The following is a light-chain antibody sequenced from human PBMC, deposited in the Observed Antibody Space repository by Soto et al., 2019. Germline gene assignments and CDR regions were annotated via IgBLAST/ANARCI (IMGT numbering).Light chain of an antibody. CDR3: QQYNNWPWT. CDR2: DAS. J-gene: IGKJ1*01. Sequence: ETVMTQSLVTLSVSPGERATLSCRASQSVTSDLAWYQQKSGQPPRLLIFDASTRATGVPARFIGSGSGTEFTLTISSLQSEDFGFYYCQQYNNWPWTFGQGTKVDI. V-gene: IGKV3-15*01. CDR1: QSVTSD.